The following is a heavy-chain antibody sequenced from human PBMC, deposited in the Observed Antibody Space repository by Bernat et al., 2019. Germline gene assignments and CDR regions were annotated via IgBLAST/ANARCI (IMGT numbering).Heavy chain of an antibody. CDR2: ISAYNGNT. V-gene: IGHV1-18*01. J-gene: IGHJ6*02. CDR3: AREEGVTTVTTLDTIADFLYGMDV. D-gene: IGHD4-17*01. CDR1: GYTFTSYG. Sequence: QVQLVQSGAEVKKPGASVKVSCKASGYTFTSYGISWVRQAPGQGLEWMGWISAYNGNTNYAQKLQGRGTMTTDPSTSTAYMELRSLRSDDTAVYYCAREEGVTTVTTLDTIADFLYGMDVWGQGTTVTVSS.